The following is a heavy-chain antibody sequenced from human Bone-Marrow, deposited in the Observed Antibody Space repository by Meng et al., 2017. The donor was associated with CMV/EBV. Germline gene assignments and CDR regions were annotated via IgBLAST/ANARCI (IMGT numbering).Heavy chain of an antibody. V-gene: IGHV3-49*04. CDR2: IRSKAYGETS. D-gene: IGHD3-22*01. CDR3: TRSYYYDSSGYFYYFYVMDV. CDR1: GFTFSSYA. Sequence: GGSLRLSCAASGFTFSSYAMSWVRQAPGKGLEWVGFIRSKAYGETSEYAASVKGRFIISRDDSKSVAYLQMNSLKTEDTAVYYCTRSYYYDSSGYFYYFYVMDVWGQGTAVTVSS. J-gene: IGHJ6*02.